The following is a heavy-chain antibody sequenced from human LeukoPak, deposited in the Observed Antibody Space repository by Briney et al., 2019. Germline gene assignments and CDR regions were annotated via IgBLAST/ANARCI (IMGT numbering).Heavy chain of an antibody. Sequence: GESLKISCKGSGYSFTSYWIGWVRQMPGKGLEWMGIIYPGDSDTRYSPSFHGQVAILADKSINTAYLQWSSLKASDTAMYYCARHAGHTYSDYWGQGTLVTVSS. CDR1: GYSFTSYW. V-gene: IGHV5-51*01. CDR2: IYPGDSDT. CDR3: ARHAGHTYSDY. J-gene: IGHJ4*02. D-gene: IGHD5-18*01.